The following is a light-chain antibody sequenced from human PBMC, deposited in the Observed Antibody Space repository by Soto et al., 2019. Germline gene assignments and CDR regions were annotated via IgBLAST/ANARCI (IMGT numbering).Light chain of an antibody. CDR1: QGIDIY. CDR2: GAS. CDR3: QKYNSAPLT. J-gene: IGKJ4*01. V-gene: IGKV1-27*01. Sequence: DIPMTQSPSSLSASVGDRVTLACRASQGIDIYLAWYQQKPGKVPRLLVYGASTLQSGVPSRFSGSGSGTDFTLTISNLQPEDVATYYCQKYNSAPLTFGGGTKVEIK.